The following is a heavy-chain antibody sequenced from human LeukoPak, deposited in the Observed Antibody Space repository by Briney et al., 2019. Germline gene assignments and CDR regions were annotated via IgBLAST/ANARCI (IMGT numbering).Heavy chain of an antibody. CDR1: GGSISSGSYY. Sequence: SETLSLTCTVSGGSISSGSYYWGWIRQPPGKGLEWIGNIYYSGSTSYNPSLKSRVTISVDTSKNQFSLKLSSVTAADTAVYYCARRHFGSALRDYWGQGTLVTVSS. CDR2: IYYSGST. V-gene: IGHV4-39*01. CDR3: ARRHFGSALRDY. D-gene: IGHD3-10*01. J-gene: IGHJ4*02.